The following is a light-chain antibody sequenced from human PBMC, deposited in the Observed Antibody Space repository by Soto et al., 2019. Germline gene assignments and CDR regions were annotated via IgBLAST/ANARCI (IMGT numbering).Light chain of an antibody. CDR2: EVN. Sequence: QSALTQPASVSGSPGQSITISCTGTSSDVGSYNLVSWYQQHPGKAPNFMIYEVNKRPSGVSNRFSGSKSGNTASLTISGLQAEDEADYYCCSYAGSSTYVIFGGGTKLTVL. J-gene: IGLJ2*01. CDR1: SSDVGSYNL. CDR3: CSYAGSSTYVI. V-gene: IGLV2-23*02.